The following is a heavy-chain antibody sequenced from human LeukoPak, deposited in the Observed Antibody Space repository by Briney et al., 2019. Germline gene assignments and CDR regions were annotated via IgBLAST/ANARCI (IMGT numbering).Heavy chain of an antibody. V-gene: IGHV1-2*02. D-gene: IGHD2-21*02. Sequence: ASVKVSCKTSGYTFTGYYMLWAPHAPGQGLEWMRWINPNSGGTNYAQKFQGRVTMTRDTSISTAYMELSRLRSDDTAVYYCARKTCGGDCCGNLNDAFDIWGQGTMVTVSS. CDR1: GYTFTGYY. J-gene: IGHJ3*02. CDR3: ARKTCGGDCCGNLNDAFDI. CDR2: INPNSGGT.